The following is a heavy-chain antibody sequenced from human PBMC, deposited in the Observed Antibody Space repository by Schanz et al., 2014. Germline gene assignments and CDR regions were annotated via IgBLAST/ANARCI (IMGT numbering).Heavy chain of an antibody. CDR3: ARIGGSVFDY. J-gene: IGHJ4*02. CDR2: ISGSGGST. V-gene: IGHV3-23*01. D-gene: IGHD3-10*01. CDR1: GLPFSGNS. Sequence: EVQLLESGGGLVQPGGSLRLSFAASGLPFSGNSMNWVRQAPGKGLEWVSAISGSGGSTYYADSVKGRFTISRDNSKNTLYLQMNSLRAEDTAVYYCARIGGSVFDYWAQGTLVTVSS.